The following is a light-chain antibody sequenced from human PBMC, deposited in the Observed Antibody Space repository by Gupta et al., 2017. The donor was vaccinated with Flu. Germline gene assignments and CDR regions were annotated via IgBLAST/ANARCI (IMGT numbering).Light chain of an antibody. J-gene: IGLJ2*01. V-gene: IGLV1-47*01. CDR1: SSNIGSNY. CDR3: AAWDDSLSAEV. Sequence: QSVLTQPPSASGTPGQRVTISCSGSSSNIGSNYVYWYQQLPGTAPKLLIYRNNQRPSGVPDRFSGSKSGTSASLAISGLRSEDEADYYGAAWDDSLSAEVFGGGTKLTVL. CDR2: RNN.